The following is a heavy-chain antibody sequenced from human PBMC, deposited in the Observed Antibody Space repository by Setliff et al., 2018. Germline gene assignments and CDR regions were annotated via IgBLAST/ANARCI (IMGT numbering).Heavy chain of an antibody. CDR1: GSTFTSYL. D-gene: IGHD3-22*01. J-gene: IGHJ6*03. CDR3: ARQARGYYYDSSGYYRASPGYYYMDV. Sequence: GESLKISCKGSGSTFTSYLIGWVRQMPGKGLEWMGIIYPGNSDTRYSPSFQGQVTISADKSISTAYLQWSSLKASDTAMYYCARQARGYYYDSSGYYRASPGYYYMDVWGKGTTVTVSS. CDR2: IYPGNSDT. V-gene: IGHV5-51*01.